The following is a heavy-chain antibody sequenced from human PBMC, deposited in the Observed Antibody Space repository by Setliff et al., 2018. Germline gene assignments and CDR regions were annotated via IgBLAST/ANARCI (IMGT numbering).Heavy chain of an antibody. D-gene: IGHD3-16*01. Sequence: GGSLRLSCVASGFSLTSHNIHWVRQAPGKGLEWVGRIKGKNDGLATDYAAPVKGRFTISRDDSKNTLYLQMNSLKTGDTAVYYCTTDPSPTFGGVIGAAFDFWGQGTMVTVSS. V-gene: IGHV3-15*01. J-gene: IGHJ3*01. CDR1: GFSLTSHN. CDR2: IKGKNDGLAT. CDR3: TTDPSPTFGGVIGAAFDF.